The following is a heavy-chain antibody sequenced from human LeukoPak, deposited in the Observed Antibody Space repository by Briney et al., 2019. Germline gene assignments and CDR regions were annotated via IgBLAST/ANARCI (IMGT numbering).Heavy chain of an antibody. Sequence: GGSLRLSCAASGFTFSNYAMSWVRQAPGKGLEWVSATTGSGTGTYYAGSVQGRFTISKDNAKNTVYLQMNSLRAEDTAVYYCVSFYETYWGRGTLVTVSS. J-gene: IGHJ4*02. CDR3: VSFYETY. CDR1: GFTFSNYA. V-gene: IGHV3-23*01. CDR2: TTGSGTGT. D-gene: IGHD2/OR15-2a*01.